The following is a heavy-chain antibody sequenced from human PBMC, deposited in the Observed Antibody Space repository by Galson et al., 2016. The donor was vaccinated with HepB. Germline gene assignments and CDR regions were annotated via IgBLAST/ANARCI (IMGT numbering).Heavy chain of an antibody. CDR2: IIPIFGTA. CDR1: GGTFSSYA. V-gene: IGHV1-69*13. J-gene: IGHJ6*02. D-gene: IGHD2-2*01. CDR3: ARGGPPREIVVVPAAMNYYYGSAV. Sequence: SVKVSCKASGGTFSSYAISWVRQAPGQGLEWMGGIIPIFGTANYAQKFQGRVTITADESTSTAYMELSSLRSEDTAVYYCARGGPPREIVVVPAAMNYYYGSAVWGQGTTVTVSS.